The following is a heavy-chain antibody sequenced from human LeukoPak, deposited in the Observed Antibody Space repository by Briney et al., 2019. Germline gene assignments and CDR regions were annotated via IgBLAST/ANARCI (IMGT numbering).Heavy chain of an antibody. CDR1: GFTFSDHY. CDR2: SKNRANRYTT. Sequence: PGGSLRLSCAASGFTFSDHYIDWVRQAPGKGLEWIGRSKNRANRYTTEYAASVKGRFTLSRDASKSSLYLQMNSLRAEDTAVYYCAKGATTYSSGYYGLDYWGQGTLVTVSS. V-gene: IGHV3-72*01. CDR3: AKGATTYSSGYYGLDY. D-gene: IGHD3-22*01. J-gene: IGHJ4*02.